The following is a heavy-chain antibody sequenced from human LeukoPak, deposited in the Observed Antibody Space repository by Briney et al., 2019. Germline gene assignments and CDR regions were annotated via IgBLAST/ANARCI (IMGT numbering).Heavy chain of an antibody. CDR2: INGDASSI. D-gene: IGHD5-24*01. CDR1: GFTFSSRL. J-gene: IGHJ5*02. CDR3: VRADGSWFDP. Sequence: GGSLRLSCAAAGFTFSSRLMHWVRQAPGKGLVWVSRINGDASSISYADSVKGRFTISRDNVKNTLYLQMNSLRVEDTAVYYCVRADGSWFDPWGQGTLVTVSS. V-gene: IGHV3-74*01.